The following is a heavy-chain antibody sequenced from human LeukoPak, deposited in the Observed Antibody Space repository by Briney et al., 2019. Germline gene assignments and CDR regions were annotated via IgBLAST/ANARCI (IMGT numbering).Heavy chain of an antibody. V-gene: IGHV4-30-4*08. D-gene: IGHD4-23*01. CDR2: IYYSGST. J-gene: IGHJ5*02. CDR1: GGSISSYY. Sequence: SETLSLTCTVSGGSISSYYWSWIRQPPGKGLEWIGYIYYSGSTYYNPSLKSRVTISVDTSRNQFSLKLSSVTAADTAVYYCARGRLRWYQYNWFDPWGQGTLVTVSS. CDR3: ARGRLRWYQYNWFDP.